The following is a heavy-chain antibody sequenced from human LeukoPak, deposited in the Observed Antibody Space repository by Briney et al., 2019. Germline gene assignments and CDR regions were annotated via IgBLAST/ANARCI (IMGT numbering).Heavy chain of an antibody. CDR2: SIPSRGIA. D-gene: IGHD2-2*02. Sequence: SLNLSCKASGGTFSSYTISWGRQAPGQGHELMGGSIPSRGIANDTQKFQGTVTISADKSTSTAYRELSSLRSEETAVYYCASDSMGQYQLLYSSSWGQGTLVTVSS. J-gene: IGHJ5*02. CDR1: GGTFSSYT. CDR3: ASDSMGQYQLLYSSS. V-gene: IGHV1-69*10.